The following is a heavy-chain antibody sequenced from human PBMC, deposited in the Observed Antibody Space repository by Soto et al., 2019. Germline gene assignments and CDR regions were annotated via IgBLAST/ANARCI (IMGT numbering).Heavy chain of an antibody. D-gene: IGHD3-3*01. CDR3: ARGVRTILGVATPGYFDL. J-gene: IGHJ2*01. CDR2: INAGNGNT. Sequence: ASVKVSCKASGYTFTSYVMHWVRQAPGQRLEWMGWINAGNGNTKYSQKFQGRVTITRDTSANTAYMEVSSLRSEDTAVYYCARGVRTILGVATPGYFDLWGRGTLVTVSS. CDR1: GYTFTSYV. V-gene: IGHV1-3*01.